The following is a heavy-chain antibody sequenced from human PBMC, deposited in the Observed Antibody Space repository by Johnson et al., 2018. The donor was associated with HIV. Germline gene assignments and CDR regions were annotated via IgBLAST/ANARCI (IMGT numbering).Heavy chain of an antibody. CDR3: AREGALGAYDAFDI. CDR2: IGYDGSDK. Sequence: QVQLVESGGGLVQPGGSLRLSCAASGFTFSSYAMHWVRQAPGKGLEWVAVIGYDGSDKYYADSVKGRFTISRDNSKNTLYLQMNSLRAEDTAVYYCAREGALGAYDAFDIWGQGTMVTISS. J-gene: IGHJ3*02. V-gene: IGHV3-30*04. D-gene: IGHD3-10*01. CDR1: GFTFSSYA.